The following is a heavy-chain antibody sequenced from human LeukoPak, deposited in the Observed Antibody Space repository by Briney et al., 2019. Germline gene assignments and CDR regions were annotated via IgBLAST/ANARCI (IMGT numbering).Heavy chain of an antibody. CDR2: IYYSGST. J-gene: IGHJ4*02. CDR1: GYSISSGYY. Sequence: SETLSLTCTVSGYSISSGYYWGWIRQPPGKGLEWVGYIYYSGSTNYNPSLKSRVTISVDTSKNQFSLKLSSVTAADTAVYYCARAGDRGPFDYWGQGTLVTVSS. CDR3: ARAGDRGPFDY. D-gene: IGHD4-17*01. V-gene: IGHV4-61*01.